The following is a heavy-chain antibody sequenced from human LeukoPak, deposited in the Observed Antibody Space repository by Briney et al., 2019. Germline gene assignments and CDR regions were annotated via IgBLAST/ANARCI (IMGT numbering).Heavy chain of an antibody. D-gene: IGHD1-26*01. CDR1: GGSISSYY. Sequence: SETLSLTCTVSGGSISSYYWSWIRQPPGKGLEWIGYIYYSGSTNYNPSLKSRVTISVDTSKNQFSLKLSSVTAADTAVYYCASYSGSYGTFDYWGQGTLVTVFS. CDR3: ASYSGSYGTFDY. CDR2: IYYSGST. V-gene: IGHV4-59*01. J-gene: IGHJ4*02.